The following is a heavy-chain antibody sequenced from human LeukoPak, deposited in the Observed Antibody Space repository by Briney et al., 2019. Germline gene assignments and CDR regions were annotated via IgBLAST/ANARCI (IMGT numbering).Heavy chain of an antibody. V-gene: IGHV3-7*01. CDR2: MNEYGGDI. J-gene: IGHJ4*02. D-gene: IGHD2-8*01. Sequence: ETLSLTCTVSGGSISTSNYYWGWIRQPPGKGLEWVTHMNEYGGDIFYVDSVKDRFTISRDNAKNLLYLQMNSLRAEDTAVYFCARPRGCNSGRCNNFDYWGQGTLVTVSS. CDR1: GGSISTSNYY. CDR3: ARPRGCNSGRCNNFDY.